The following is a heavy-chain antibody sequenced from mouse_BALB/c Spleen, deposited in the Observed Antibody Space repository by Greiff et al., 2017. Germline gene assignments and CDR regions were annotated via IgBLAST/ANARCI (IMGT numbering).Heavy chain of an antibody. Sequence: EVQGVESGGGLVKPGGSLKLSCAASGFAFSSYDMSWVRQTPEKRLEWVAYISSGGGSTYYPDTVKGRFTISRDNAKNTLYLQMSSLKSEDTAMYYCARHVGGFAYWGQGTLVTVSA. CDR2: ISSGGGST. CDR1: GFAFSSYD. V-gene: IGHV5-12-1*01. J-gene: IGHJ3*01. CDR3: ARHVGGFAY.